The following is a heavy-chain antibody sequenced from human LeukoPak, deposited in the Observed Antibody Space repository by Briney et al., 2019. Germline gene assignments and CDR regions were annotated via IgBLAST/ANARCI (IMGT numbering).Heavy chain of an antibody. CDR2: INHSGST. CDR1: GGSFSGYY. CDR3: ARGRSNYYDSSGYYY. Sequence: PSETLSLTCAVYGGSFSGYYWSWIRQPPGKGLEWIGEINHSGSTNYNPSLKSRVTISVDTSKNQCSLKLSSVTAADTAVYYCARGRSNYYDSSGYYYWGQGTLVTVSS. D-gene: IGHD3-22*01. J-gene: IGHJ4*02. V-gene: IGHV4-34*01.